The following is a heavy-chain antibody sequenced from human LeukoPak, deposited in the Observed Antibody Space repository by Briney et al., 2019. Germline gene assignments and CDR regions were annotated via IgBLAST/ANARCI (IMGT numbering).Heavy chain of an antibody. CDR2: INHSGST. CDR1: GGSFSGYY. D-gene: IGHD1-14*01. J-gene: IGHJ3*02. CDR3: ARVSTTDAFDI. Sequence: SETLSLTCAIYGGSFSGYYWSWIRQPPGKGLEWIGEINHSGSTNYNPSLKSRVTISVDTSKNQLSLKLSSVTAADTAVYYCARVSTTDAFDIWGQGTMVTVSS. V-gene: IGHV4-34*01.